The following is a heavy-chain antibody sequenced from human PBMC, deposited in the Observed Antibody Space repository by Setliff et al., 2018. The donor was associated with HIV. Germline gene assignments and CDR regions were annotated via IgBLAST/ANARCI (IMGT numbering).Heavy chain of an antibody. CDR1: GGSMNSYY. D-gene: IGHD3-16*01. Sequence: SETLSLTCTVSGGSMNSYYWSWIRQPPGKGLEWIGYINYSGSTNYNPSLQSRVTMSIDTSKMQSSLKLTSVSAADTAVYYWANMGGRYVGYFESWGQGTPVTVSS. J-gene: IGHJ4*02. V-gene: IGHV4-59*01. CDR3: ANMGGRYVGYFES. CDR2: INYSGST.